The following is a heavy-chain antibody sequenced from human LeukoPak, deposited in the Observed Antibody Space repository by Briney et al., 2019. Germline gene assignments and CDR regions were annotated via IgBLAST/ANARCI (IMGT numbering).Heavy chain of an antibody. Sequence: GGSLRLSCVASGFTLSSYGMHWVRQAPGKGLEWVAVIWYDGSNKYYADSVKGRFTISKDSSKNTVYLQMNSLRAEDTAVYYCANTRWADYGAFDYWGQGTLVTVSS. CDR1: GFTLSSYG. CDR3: ANTRWADYGAFDY. J-gene: IGHJ4*02. CDR2: IWYDGSNK. V-gene: IGHV3-33*06. D-gene: IGHD4-17*01.